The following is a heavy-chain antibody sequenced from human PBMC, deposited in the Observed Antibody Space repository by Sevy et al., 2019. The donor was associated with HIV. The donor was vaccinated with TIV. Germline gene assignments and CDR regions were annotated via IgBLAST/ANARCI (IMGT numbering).Heavy chain of an antibody. J-gene: IGHJ6*02. D-gene: IGHD2-2*01. V-gene: IGHV3-9*01. CDR1: GFTFDDYA. Sequence: GGSLRLSCAASGFTFDDYAMHWVRQAPGKGLEWVSGISWNSGSIGYVDSVKGRFTISRDNAKNSLYLQMNSLRAEDTALYYCAKALPVVPAAIVYYGMDVWGQGTTVTVSS. CDR2: ISWNSGSI. CDR3: AKALPVVPAAIVYYGMDV.